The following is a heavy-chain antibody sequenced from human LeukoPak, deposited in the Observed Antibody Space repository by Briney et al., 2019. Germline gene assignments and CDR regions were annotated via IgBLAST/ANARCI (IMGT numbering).Heavy chain of an antibody. CDR3: VHGYNSWYFDL. J-gene: IGHJ2*01. CDR2: TYYRSKWYN. D-gene: IGHD5-24*01. Sequence: SQTLSLTCAISGDSVSSNSAALNWIRQSPSRGLEWLGRTYYRSKWYNDYAVSVKSRITVNPDPSKNQFSLQLNSVTPEDTAVYYCVHGYNSWYFDLWGRGTLVTVSS. CDR1: GDSVSSNSAA. V-gene: IGHV6-1*01.